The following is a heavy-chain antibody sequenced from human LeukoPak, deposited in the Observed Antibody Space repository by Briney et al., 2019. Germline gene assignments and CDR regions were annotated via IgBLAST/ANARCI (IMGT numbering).Heavy chain of an antibody. CDR2: INPNSGGT. CDR1: GYTFTGYY. V-gene: IGHV1-2*02. D-gene: IGHD2-2*01. Sequence: ASVKVPCKASGYTFTGYYMHWVRQAPGQGLEWMGWINPNSGGTNYAQKFQGRVTMTRDTSISTAYMELSRLRSDDTAVYYCASFRRSYCSSTSCYEDGMDVWGQGTTVTVSS. CDR3: ASFRRSYCSSTSCYEDGMDV. J-gene: IGHJ6*02.